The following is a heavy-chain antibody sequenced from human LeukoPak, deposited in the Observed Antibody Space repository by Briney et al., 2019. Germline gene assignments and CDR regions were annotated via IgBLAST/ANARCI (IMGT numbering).Heavy chain of an antibody. V-gene: IGHV4-39*07. J-gene: IGHJ6*01. CDR1: GGPISLTTYY. Sequence: PSETLSLTCTVSGGPISLTTYYWGWIGQPPGKGLEWIGNIYHSGITYYNPSLQSRITITEDRSKYQLSLKLSSVTAADSDLYYCAREYIVREVIDDGGQSTRVSVPS. D-gene: IGHD3-10*01. CDR3: AREYIVREVIDD. CDR2: IYHSGIT.